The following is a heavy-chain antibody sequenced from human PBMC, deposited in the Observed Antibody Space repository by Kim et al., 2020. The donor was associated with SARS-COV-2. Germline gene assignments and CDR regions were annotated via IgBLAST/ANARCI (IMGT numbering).Heavy chain of an antibody. Sequence: KGRFTISRDNSKNTLYLQMNSLRAEDTAVYYCAKDSSSSRYYYYYYGMDVWGQGTTVTVSS. CDR3: AKDSSSSRYYYYYYGMDV. D-gene: IGHD6-6*01. V-gene: IGHV3-30*02. J-gene: IGHJ6*02.